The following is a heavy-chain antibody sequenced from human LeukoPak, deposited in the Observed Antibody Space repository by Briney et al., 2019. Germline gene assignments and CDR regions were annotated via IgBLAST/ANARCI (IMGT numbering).Heavy chain of an antibody. J-gene: IGHJ3*02. CDR1: GGSISSYY. Sequence: PSETLSLTCTVSGGSISSYYWSWIRQPPGKGLEWIGYIYYSGSTNYNPSLKSRVTISVDTSKNQFSLKLSSVTAADTAVYYCARESECGGDCYSGAFDIWGQGTRVTVSS. CDR2: IYYSGST. D-gene: IGHD2-21*02. CDR3: ARESECGGDCYSGAFDI. V-gene: IGHV4-59*01.